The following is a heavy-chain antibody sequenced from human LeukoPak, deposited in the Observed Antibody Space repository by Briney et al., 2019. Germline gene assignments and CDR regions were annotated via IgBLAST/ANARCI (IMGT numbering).Heavy chain of an antibody. CDR3: ASGRGGGV. D-gene: IGHD5-24*01. Sequence: AGGSLRLSCAASGFTFSGHWMTWVRQAPGKGLEWVANIKQDGSEKYYVDSVKGRFTISRDNAKTSLYLQMNSLRAEDTAVYYCASGRGGGVWGQGTLVTVSS. CDR1: GFTFSGHW. CDR2: IKQDGSEK. V-gene: IGHV3-7*01. J-gene: IGHJ4*02.